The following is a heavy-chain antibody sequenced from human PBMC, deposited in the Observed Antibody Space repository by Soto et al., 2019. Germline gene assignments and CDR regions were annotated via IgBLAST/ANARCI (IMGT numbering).Heavy chain of an antibody. Sequence: LRLSCEASGFNINTYCMHWVRQAPGKGLEWVAFIFPNGRDKEYADSVKGRFTISRDNSKNTLYLQMNSLRAEDTAVYYCAREGTYCSGGSCYPHFDYWGQGTLVTVSS. CDR2: IFPNGRDK. V-gene: IGHV3-30*04. D-gene: IGHD2-15*01. J-gene: IGHJ4*02. CDR3: AREGTYCSGGSCYPHFDY. CDR1: GFNINTYC.